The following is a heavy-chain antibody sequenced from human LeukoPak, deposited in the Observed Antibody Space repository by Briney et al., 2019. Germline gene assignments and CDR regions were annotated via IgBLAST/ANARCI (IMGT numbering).Heavy chain of an antibody. V-gene: IGHV3-23*01. CDR3: AKAPVTSCRGAFCYPFDY. CDR2: MSSSDDGR. Sequence: PGGSLRLSCATSGFSFSSYAMSWVRQAPGKGLEWVSAMSSSDDGRYYAASVRGRFTISRDTSRSTLYLQMHSLRAEDAAVYYCAKAPVTSCRGAFCYPFDYWGQGTLVTVSS. CDR1: GFSFSSYA. J-gene: IGHJ4*02. D-gene: IGHD2-15*01.